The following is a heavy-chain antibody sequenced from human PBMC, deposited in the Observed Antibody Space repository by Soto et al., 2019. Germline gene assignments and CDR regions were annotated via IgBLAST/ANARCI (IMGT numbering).Heavy chain of an antibody. D-gene: IGHD3-10*01. J-gene: IGHJ4*02. V-gene: IGHV1-69*02. CDR3: ARGALGGSGSYYKHNPSDY. CDR2: IIPILGIA. Sequence: QVQLVQSGAEVKKPGSSVKVSCKASGGTFSSYTISWVRQAPGQGLEWMGRIIPILGIANYAQKFQGRVTITADKSTSTAYMELSSLRSEDTAVYYCARGALGGSGSYYKHNPSDYWGQGTLVTVSS. CDR1: GGTFSSYT.